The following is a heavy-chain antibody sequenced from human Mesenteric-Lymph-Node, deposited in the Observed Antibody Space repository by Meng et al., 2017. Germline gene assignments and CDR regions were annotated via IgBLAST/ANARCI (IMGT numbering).Heavy chain of an antibody. V-gene: IGHV3-74*01. D-gene: IGHD3-22*01. CDR1: GFTFSSYW. CDR3: TTIVVISPALPDY. J-gene: IGHJ4*02. Sequence: GGSLRLSCAASGFTFSSYWMSWVRQAPGKGLMWVSRINSDGTSTSYADSVKGRFTISRDNAKNALYLQMNNLRDEDTAVYYCTTIVVISPALPDYWGQGTLVTVSS. CDR2: INSDGTST.